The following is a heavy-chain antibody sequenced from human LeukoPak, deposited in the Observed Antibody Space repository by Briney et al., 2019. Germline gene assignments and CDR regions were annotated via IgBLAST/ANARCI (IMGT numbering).Heavy chain of an antibody. CDR1: GLSFTNAW. Sequence: PGGSLRLSCTASGLSFTNAWMHWVRQAPGKGLEWVGRIKSRIDGGTIHYAAPVSARFTISRDDSRSTLFLQMNSLQTEDTAVYYCTTYSLGDFLDHWSLGALVTVSS. CDR2: IKSRIDGGTI. D-gene: IGHD4-17*01. J-gene: IGHJ4*02. V-gene: IGHV3-15*07. CDR3: TTYSLGDFLDH.